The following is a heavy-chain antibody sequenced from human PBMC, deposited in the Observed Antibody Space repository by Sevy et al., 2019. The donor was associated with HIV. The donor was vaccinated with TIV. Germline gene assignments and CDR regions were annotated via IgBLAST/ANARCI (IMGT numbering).Heavy chain of an antibody. Sequence: ASVKVSCKASGGTFSSHAISWVRQAPGQGLEWMGGIIPILGIANYAQKFQGRVTITADKSTSTGYMELSILRSEDTAVYYCAKAASSGYSSGWLDYWGQGILVTVSS. D-gene: IGHD6-19*01. CDR3: AKAASSGYSSGWLDY. J-gene: IGHJ4*02. CDR2: IIPILGIA. CDR1: GGTFSSHA. V-gene: IGHV1-69*10.